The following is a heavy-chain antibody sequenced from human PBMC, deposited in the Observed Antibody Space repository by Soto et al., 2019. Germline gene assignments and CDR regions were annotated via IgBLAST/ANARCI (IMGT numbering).Heavy chain of an antibody. Sequence: EVQLLESGGGLVQPGGSLRLSCAASGFTFTTYAMSWVRQAPGKGLEWVSGTNGNGASTYYAGSVKGRFTISRDNSKNTLSLQMNSLTAGDTAIYYCAKMGRLGLSLGSHHDYWGQGTLVTVSS. CDR2: TNGNGAST. J-gene: IGHJ4*02. D-gene: IGHD3-10*01. V-gene: IGHV3-23*01. CDR1: GFTFTTYA. CDR3: AKMGRLGLSLGSHHDY.